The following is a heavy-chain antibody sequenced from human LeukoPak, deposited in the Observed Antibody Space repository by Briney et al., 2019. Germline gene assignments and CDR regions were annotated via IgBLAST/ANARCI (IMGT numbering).Heavy chain of an antibody. J-gene: IGHJ4*02. D-gene: IGHD3-16*02. CDR3: AREGYGLRNYPFDY. CDR1: GFTFSSHW. CDR2: IDSHGTST. Sequence: GGSLRLSCAASGFTFSSHWMHWVRQAPGKGLVWVSRIDSHGTSTIDADSVKGRFTVSRDNAKNTLYLQMNSLRAEDTAVYYCAREGYGLRNYPFDYWGQGTLVTVSS. V-gene: IGHV3-74*01.